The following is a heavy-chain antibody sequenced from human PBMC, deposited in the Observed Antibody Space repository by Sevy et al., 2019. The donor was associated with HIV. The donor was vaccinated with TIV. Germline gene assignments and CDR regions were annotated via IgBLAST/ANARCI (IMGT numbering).Heavy chain of an antibody. J-gene: IGHJ4*02. CDR1: GFIFSIYG. V-gene: IGHV3-30*18. CDR3: AKLDGYAAPPGPDPIDD. Sequence: EGSVRLSCAASGFIFSIYGMHWVLQAPGKGPEWVAVITSDGSNKYYADYVEGPFTISRDNSKNTLYLQMNSLRPYDTAVYSCAKLDGYAAPPGPDPIDDWGQGTMVTVSS. D-gene: IGHD5-12*01. CDR2: ITSDGSNK.